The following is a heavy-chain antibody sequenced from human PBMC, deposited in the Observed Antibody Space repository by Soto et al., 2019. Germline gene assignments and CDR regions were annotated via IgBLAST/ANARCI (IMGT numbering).Heavy chain of an antibody. D-gene: IGHD2-15*01. V-gene: IGHV4-30-2*01. CDR2: LYHSGSI. CDR3: ARAGVSVYCSGASCFLEWFDT. Sequence: NPSQTLSLTCVVSGGSLSSGGYSWSWIRQPPGKGMEWIGYLYHSGSIYYNPSLKSRVTISVVRSKNQFSLKLSSVTAADTGVYFCARAGVSVYCSGASCFLEWFDTWGQGTRVTVSS. CDR1: GGSLSSGGYS. J-gene: IGHJ5*02.